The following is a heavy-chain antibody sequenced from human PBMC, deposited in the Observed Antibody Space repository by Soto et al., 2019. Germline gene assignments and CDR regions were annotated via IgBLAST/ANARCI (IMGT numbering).Heavy chain of an antibody. Sequence: EVQLVESGGGLVQPGGSLRLSCAASGFTFSNYWMNWVRQAPGKGLEWVANIKQDGSEKYFVDSVKGRLTISKDNAKNSRYLQMNSLRAEDTAVYYCARDLGRTAAGYYYYYAMDVWGQGTTVTVSS. CDR2: IKQDGSEK. J-gene: IGHJ6*02. CDR1: GFTFSNYW. CDR3: ARDLGRTAAGYYYYYAMDV. V-gene: IGHV3-7*01. D-gene: IGHD2-2*01.